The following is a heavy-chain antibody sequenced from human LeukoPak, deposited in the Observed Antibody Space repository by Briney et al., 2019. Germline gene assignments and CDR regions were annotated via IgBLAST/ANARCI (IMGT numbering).Heavy chain of an antibody. V-gene: IGHV4-4*07. CDR2: IYTSGST. Sequence: ETLSLTCTVSGGSISSYYWSWIRQPAGKGLEWIGRIYTSGSTNYNPSLTSRVTMSVDTSKNQFSLKLSSVTAADTAVYYCARAGTTSPYYYYGMDVWGQGTTVTVSS. J-gene: IGHJ6*02. CDR1: GGSISSYY. CDR3: ARAGTTSPYYYYGMDV. D-gene: IGHD2-2*01.